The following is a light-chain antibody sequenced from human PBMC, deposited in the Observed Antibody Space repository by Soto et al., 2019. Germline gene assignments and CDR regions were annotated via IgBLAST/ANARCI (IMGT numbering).Light chain of an antibody. V-gene: IGKV3-20*01. CDR2: AAS. J-gene: IGKJ4*02. Sequence: EIVLTQSPGTLSLSPGERATLSCRASPSVSNNCLAWSQKKPCQAPRLLIYAASNRATGIPDRFSGSGSGTDFTLTIRRLAPDDVAEYCWQQYGSPGTFGEGTKVDIK. CDR1: PSVSNNC. CDR3: QQYGSPGT.